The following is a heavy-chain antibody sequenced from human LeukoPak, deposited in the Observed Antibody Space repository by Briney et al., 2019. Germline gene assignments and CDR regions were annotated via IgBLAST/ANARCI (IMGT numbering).Heavy chain of an antibody. V-gene: IGHV4-34*01. CDR1: GGSFSGYY. Sequence: SETLSLTCAVYGGSFSGYYWSWIRQPPGKGLEWIGEINHSGSTNYNPSLKSRVTISVDASKNQFSLKLSSVTAADTAVYYCARVMDDYGDYVGGYFDYWGQGTLVTVSS. J-gene: IGHJ4*02. CDR3: ARVMDDYGDYVGGYFDY. D-gene: IGHD4-17*01. CDR2: INHSGST.